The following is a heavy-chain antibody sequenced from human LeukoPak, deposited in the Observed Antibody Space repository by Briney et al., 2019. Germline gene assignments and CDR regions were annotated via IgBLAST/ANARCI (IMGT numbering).Heavy chain of an antibody. CDR3: ARDREGYDILTGYYIGWFDP. CDR2: INPSGGST. CDR1: GYTFTSYY. D-gene: IGHD3-9*01. V-gene: IGHV1-46*01. Sequence: ASVKVSCKASGYTFTSYYMHWVRQAPGQGLEWMGIINPSGGSTSYAQKFQGRVTMTRDTSTGTVYMELSSLRSEDTAVYYCARDREGYDILTGYYIGWFDPWGQGTLVTVSS. J-gene: IGHJ5*02.